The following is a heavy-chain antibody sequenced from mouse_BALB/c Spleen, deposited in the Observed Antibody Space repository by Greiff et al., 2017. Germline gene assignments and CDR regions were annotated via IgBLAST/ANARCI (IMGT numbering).Heavy chain of an antibody. CDR3: ANGNSFAY. Sequence: EVKLVESGGGLVKPGGSLKLSCAASGFTFSSYAMSWVRQSPEKRLEWVAEISSGGSYTYYPDTVTGRFTISRDNARNILYLQMSSLRSEDTAMYYCANGNSFAYWGQGTLVTVSA. J-gene: IGHJ3*01. CDR2: ISSGGSYT. D-gene: IGHD2-1*01. V-gene: IGHV5-9-4*01. CDR1: GFTFSSYA.